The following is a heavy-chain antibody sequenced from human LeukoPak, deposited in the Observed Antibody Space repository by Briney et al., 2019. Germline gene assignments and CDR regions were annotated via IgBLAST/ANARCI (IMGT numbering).Heavy chain of an antibody. CDR2: ISGSGGST. J-gene: IGHJ4*02. CDR3: AKLAVGATTGQVIDY. V-gene: IGHV3-23*01. Sequence: GGSLRLSCAASGFTFSSYAMSWVRQAPGKGLEWVSAISGSGGSTYYADSVKGRFTISRDNSKNKLYLQMNSLRAEDTAVYYCAKLAVGATTGQVIDYWGQGTLVTVSS. CDR1: GFTFSSYA. D-gene: IGHD1-26*01.